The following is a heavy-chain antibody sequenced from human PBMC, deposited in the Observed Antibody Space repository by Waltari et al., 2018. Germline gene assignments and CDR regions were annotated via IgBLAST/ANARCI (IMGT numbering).Heavy chain of an antibody. D-gene: IGHD3-10*01. Sequence: QIQLVESGGGVVQPGMSLRLSCAASGFSLSNFGMHWVRQAPGKGVEWVELIWLEESKTYYADSVRGRFTISRDDSKNTLYLDIDTLRVDDTAIYYCAKDAFGNTYLDHWGQGTLVTVSS. V-gene: IGHV3-33*06. J-gene: IGHJ5*02. CDR1: GFSLSNFG. CDR2: IWLEESKT. CDR3: AKDAFGNTYLDH.